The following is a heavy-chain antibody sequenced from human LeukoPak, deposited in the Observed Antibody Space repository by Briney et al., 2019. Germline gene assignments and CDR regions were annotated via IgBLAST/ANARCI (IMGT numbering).Heavy chain of an antibody. V-gene: IGHV4-59*01. J-gene: IGHJ3*02. CDR2: IYYSGST. CDR1: GGSISSYY. Sequence: PSETLSLTCTVSGGSISSYYWSWIRQPPGKGLEWIGYIYYSGSTNYNPSLKSRVTISVDTSKNQFSLKLSSVTAADTAVYYCARDLGSYSSGTLDIWGQGTMVTVSS. CDR3: ARDLGSYSSGTLDI. D-gene: IGHD6-19*01.